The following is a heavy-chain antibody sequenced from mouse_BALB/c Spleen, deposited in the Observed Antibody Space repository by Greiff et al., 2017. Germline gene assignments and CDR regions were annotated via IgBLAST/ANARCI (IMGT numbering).Heavy chain of an antibody. V-gene: IGHV1S137*01. D-gene: IGHD1-2*01. Sequence: QVQLKESGAELVRPGVSVKISCKGSGYTFTDYAMHWVKQSHAKSLEWIGVISTYYGDASYNQKFKGKATMTVDKSSSTAYMELARLTSEDSAIYYCARLGYGYHFAYWGQGTLVTVSA. CDR2: ISTYYGDA. CDR3: ARLGYGYHFAY. CDR1: GYTFTDYA. J-gene: IGHJ3*01.